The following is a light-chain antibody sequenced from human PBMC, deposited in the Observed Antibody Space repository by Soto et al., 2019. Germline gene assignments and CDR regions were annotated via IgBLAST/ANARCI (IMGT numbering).Light chain of an antibody. CDR3: HQYNNWPSFT. Sequence: DIVMTQSPATLSVSPGERATLSCRASQSVSSNLAWYQQKPGQAPRLLVYGASTRATGIPARFIGGGSGTEFILTISSRQAEDFALYYCHQYNNWPSFTFGPGTKVDIK. J-gene: IGKJ3*01. CDR1: QSVSSN. CDR2: GAS. V-gene: IGKV3-15*01.